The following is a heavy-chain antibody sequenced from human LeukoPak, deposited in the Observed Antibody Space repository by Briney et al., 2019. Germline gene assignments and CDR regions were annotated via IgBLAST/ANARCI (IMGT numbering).Heavy chain of an antibody. CDR1: GGSISSSNW. D-gene: IGHD3-16*01. V-gene: IGHV4-4*02. CDR2: IYHSGST. CDR3: ARVMDMSTVVS. J-gene: IGHJ4*02. Sequence: SETLSLTCAVSGGSISSSNWWSWVRQPPGKGLELIGEIYHSGSTNYNSSLKSQVTISVDKSKNQFSLKLHTVSVEATAVSDCARVMDMSTVVSWGQGTLVIVSS.